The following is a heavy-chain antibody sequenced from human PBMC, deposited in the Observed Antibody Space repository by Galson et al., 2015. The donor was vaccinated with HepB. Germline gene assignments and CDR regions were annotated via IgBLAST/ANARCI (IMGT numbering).Heavy chain of an antibody. D-gene: IGHD5-12*01. CDR3: AKVAHEYSGKYWGFDH. CDR2: ISYSGTTT. Sequence: SLRLSCAASGFNFDHYAITWVRQAPGKGLEWVSGISYSGTTTHYADSVKGRFTISRDNSKKTLFLQMNSLRVEDTALYYCAKVAHEYSGKYWGFDHWGQGALVTVSS. V-gene: IGHV3-23*01. CDR1: GFNFDHYA. J-gene: IGHJ4*02.